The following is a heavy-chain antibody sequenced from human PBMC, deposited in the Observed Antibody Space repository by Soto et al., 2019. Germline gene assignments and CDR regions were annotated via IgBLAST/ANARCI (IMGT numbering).Heavy chain of an antibody. Sequence: GESLKISCKGSGYSFTSYWIGWVRQMPGKGLEWMGIIYPGDSDTRYSPSFQGQVTISADKSISTAYLQWSSLKASDTAMYYCARHHYSAYCTTGVCYAYYYMDVWGKGTTVTVSS. CDR3: ARHHYSAYCTTGVCYAYYYMDV. CDR2: IYPGDSDT. J-gene: IGHJ6*03. V-gene: IGHV5-51*01. CDR1: GYSFTSYW. D-gene: IGHD2-8*01.